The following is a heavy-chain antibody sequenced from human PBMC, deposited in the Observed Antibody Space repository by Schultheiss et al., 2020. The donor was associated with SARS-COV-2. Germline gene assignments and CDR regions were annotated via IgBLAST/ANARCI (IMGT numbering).Heavy chain of an antibody. CDR3: AKVWSSGWYVGLDY. V-gene: IGHV4-4*02. CDR2: IYYSGST. D-gene: IGHD6-19*01. J-gene: IGHJ4*02. CDR1: GASISSSNW. Sequence: SETLSLTCTVSGASISSSNWWSWVRQPPGKGLEWIGYIYYSGSTYYNPSLKSRVTISVDTSKNQFSLKLSSVTAADTAVYYCAKVWSSGWYVGLDYWGQGTLVTVSS.